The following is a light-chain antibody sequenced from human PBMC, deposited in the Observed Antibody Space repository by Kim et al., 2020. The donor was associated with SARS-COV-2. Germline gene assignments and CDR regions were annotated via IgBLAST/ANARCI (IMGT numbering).Light chain of an antibody. V-gene: IGKV3-20*01. Sequence: EIVLTQSPGTLFLSPGERATLSCRASQSISANYLAWYQQKPGQAPRLLIYGASSRATGIPDRFSGSGSGTDFTLTISRLEPEDFAVYHCQQYVISPWTFGQGTKVEVK. CDR3: QQYVISPWT. CDR2: GAS. CDR1: QSISANY. J-gene: IGKJ1*01.